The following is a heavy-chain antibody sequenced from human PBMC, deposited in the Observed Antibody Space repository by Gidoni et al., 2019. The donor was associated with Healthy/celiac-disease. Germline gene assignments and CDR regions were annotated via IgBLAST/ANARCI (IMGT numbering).Heavy chain of an antibody. CDR3: ARDYYDILTGYFRHDY. V-gene: IGHV3-48*01. CDR2: ISSSSSTI. Sequence: EVQLVESGGGLVQPGGSLRLSCAASGFPFGSYSMNWVRQGPGKGLEWVSYISSSSSTIYYAYSVKGRFTISRDNAKNSLYLQMNSLRAEDTAVYYCARDYYDILTGYFRHDYWGQGTLVTVSS. D-gene: IGHD3-9*01. J-gene: IGHJ4*02. CDR1: GFPFGSYS.